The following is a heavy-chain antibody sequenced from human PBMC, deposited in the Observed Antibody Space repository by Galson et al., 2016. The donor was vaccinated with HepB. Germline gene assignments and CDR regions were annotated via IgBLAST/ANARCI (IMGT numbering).Heavy chain of an antibody. CDR2: ISCSGDNK. J-gene: IGHJ4*02. Sequence: SLRLSCAASGFTFSSYAMSWVRQSPGEGLEWVSSISCSGDNKSYADSVKGRFTISRDNSKNTVSLLMSSLRADDTAIYYCAKVGFSDLDYWGQGTLVTVSS. CDR1: GFTFSSYA. D-gene: IGHD1-26*01. CDR3: AKVGFSDLDY. V-gene: IGHV3-23*01.